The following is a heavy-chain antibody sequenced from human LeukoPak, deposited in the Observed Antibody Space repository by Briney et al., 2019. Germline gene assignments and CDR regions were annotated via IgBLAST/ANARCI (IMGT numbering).Heavy chain of an antibody. D-gene: IGHD6-6*01. Sequence: GRSLRLSCAASGFTFSSYGMHWVRQAPGKGLEWVAVISYDGSNKYYADSVKGRFTISRDNSKNTLYLQMNSLRAEDTAVYYCARDPEGRIGGRVAARPPPLVRSFDPWGQGTLVTVSS. V-gene: IGHV3-30*03. CDR3: ARDPEGRIGGRVAARPPPLVRSFDP. CDR2: ISYDGSNK. CDR1: GFTFSSYG. J-gene: IGHJ5*02.